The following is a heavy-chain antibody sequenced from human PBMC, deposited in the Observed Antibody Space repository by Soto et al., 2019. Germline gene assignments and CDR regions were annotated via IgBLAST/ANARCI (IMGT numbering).Heavy chain of an antibody. Sequence: PGGSLRLSCAASGFAVSNNYMTWVRQPPGKGLEWVSIIYNVGTTYYADSVKGRFTISRDNSKNPLYPHMNSLRAEDTAVYYCARDLGGNNFALYYWGQGTLVTVSS. D-gene: IGHD5-18*01. CDR1: GFAVSNNY. V-gene: IGHV3-53*01. J-gene: IGHJ4*02. CDR2: IYNVGTT. CDR3: ARDLGGNNFALYY.